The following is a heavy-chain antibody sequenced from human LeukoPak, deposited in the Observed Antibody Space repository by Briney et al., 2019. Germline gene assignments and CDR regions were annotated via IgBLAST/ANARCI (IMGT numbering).Heavy chain of an antibody. J-gene: IGHJ4*02. D-gene: IGHD6-13*01. CDR2: ISAYNGNT. Sequence: ASVKVSCKASGYTFTSYGISWVRQAPGQGLEWMGWISAYNGNTNYAQKFQGRVTITADKSTSTAYMELSSLRSEDTAVYYCASSSSWYLGYWGQGTLVTVSS. CDR1: GYTFTSYG. V-gene: IGHV1-18*01. CDR3: ASSSSWYLGY.